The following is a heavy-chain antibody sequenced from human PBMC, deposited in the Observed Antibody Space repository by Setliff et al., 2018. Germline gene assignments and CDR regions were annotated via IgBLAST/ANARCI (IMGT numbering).Heavy chain of an antibody. CDR3: AVGGSGSYYYYYMDV. V-gene: IGHV1-69*13. CDR1: GGTFSSYA. D-gene: IGHD1-26*01. J-gene: IGHJ6*03. Sequence: SVKVSCKASGGTFSSYAISWVRQAPGQGLEWMGGIIPIFGTANYAQKFQGRVTITADEATSTAYMELSSLRSEDTAVYYCAVGGSGSYYYYYMDVWGKGTTVTVSS. CDR2: IIPIFGTA.